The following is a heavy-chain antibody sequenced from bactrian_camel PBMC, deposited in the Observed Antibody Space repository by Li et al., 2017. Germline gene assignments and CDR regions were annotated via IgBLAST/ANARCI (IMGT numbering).Heavy chain of an antibody. CDR1: VSSANDYC. Sequence: HVQLVESGGGSVQTGGSLRLSCAVSVSSANDYCLGWFRQAPGKEREGVAVIDADGNVNYAHSVKGRFTISRDNAKDTLYLQMNSLKIEDTAVYYCALGSSRQATMTARGKGTQVTVS. CDR2: IDADGNV. V-gene: IGHV3S6*01. D-gene: IGHD3*01. J-gene: IGHJ4*01.